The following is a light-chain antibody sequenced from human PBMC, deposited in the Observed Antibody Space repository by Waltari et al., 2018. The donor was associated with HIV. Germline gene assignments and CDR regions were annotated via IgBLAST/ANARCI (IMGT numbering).Light chain of an antibody. J-gene: IGKJ1*01. CDR1: QAIGNS. Sequence: IQMTQSPSSLSASVGDRITITCRASQAIGNSLAWYQQRPGKVPQLLIYAASTVQSGVPSRFSGFGSGTNFTLAIANVQPEDVATYFCQKYNSAPRTFGQGTKVEI. V-gene: IGKV1-27*01. CDR3: QKYNSAPRT. CDR2: AAS.